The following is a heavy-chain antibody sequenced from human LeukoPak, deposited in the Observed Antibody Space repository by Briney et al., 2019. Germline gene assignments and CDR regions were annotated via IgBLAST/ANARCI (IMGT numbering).Heavy chain of an antibody. D-gene: IGHD6-6*01. CDR2: IRYDGSNK. J-gene: IGHJ6*03. Sequence: GGSLRLSCAASRFTFSSYGMHWVRQAPGKGLEWVAFIRYDGSNKYYADSVKGRFTISRDNSKNTLYLQMNSLRAEDTAVYYCARDIAARYYYYYMDVWGKGTTVTVSS. CDR1: RFTFSSYG. V-gene: IGHV3-30*02. CDR3: ARDIAARYYYYYMDV.